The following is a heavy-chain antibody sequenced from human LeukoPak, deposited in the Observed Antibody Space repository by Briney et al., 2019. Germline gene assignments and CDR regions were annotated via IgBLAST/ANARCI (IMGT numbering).Heavy chain of an antibody. CDR2: IYYSGST. CDR1: GGSISSSSYY. CDR3: ARVYSSSWFPSAKNNWFDP. V-gene: IGHV4-39*07. J-gene: IGHJ5*02. Sequence: SETLSLTCTVSGGSISSSSYYWGWIRQPPGKGLEGIGSIYYSGSTYYNPSLKSRVTISVDTSKNQFSLKLSSVTAADTAVYYCARVYSSSWFPSAKNNWFDPWGQGTLVTVSS. D-gene: IGHD6-13*01.